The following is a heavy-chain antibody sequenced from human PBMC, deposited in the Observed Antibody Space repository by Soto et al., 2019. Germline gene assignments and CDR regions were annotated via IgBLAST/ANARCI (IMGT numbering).Heavy chain of an antibody. CDR1: GGTFSSYA. V-gene: IGHV1-69*01. CDR2: IIPIFGTA. J-gene: IGHJ4*02. D-gene: IGHD3-9*01. Sequence: QVQLVQSGAEVKKPGSSVKVSCKASGGTFSSYAISWVRQAPGQGLEWMGGIIPIFGTANYAQKFQGRVTIPADESKSTAYMELSSLRSEATAVYYCSRGNYDILTGYPAGSPVFDYWGQGTRVTVCS. CDR3: SRGNYDILTGYPAGSPVFDY.